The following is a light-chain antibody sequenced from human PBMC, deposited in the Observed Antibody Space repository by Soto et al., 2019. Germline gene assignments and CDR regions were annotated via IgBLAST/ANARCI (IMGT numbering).Light chain of an antibody. V-gene: IGKV3-20*01. CDR3: QQYGTSPLYT. CDR1: QSVSSRD. CDR2: GTS. Sequence: ESVLTQSPGTLSSSPGERATLSCRASQSVSSRDLAWYQQKPGQAPRLLIYGTSTRDTGIPDRFSGSGAGTEFSLTTSRLEPEDFAVYYCQQYGTSPLYTFGQGTKLEIK. J-gene: IGKJ2*01.